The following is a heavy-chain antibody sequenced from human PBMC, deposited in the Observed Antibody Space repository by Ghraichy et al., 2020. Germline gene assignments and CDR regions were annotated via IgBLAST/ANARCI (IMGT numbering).Heavy chain of an antibody. Sequence: GGSLRLSCAASGFTFSDYYMSWIRQAPGKGLEWVSYISSSGSTIYYADSVKGRFTISRDNAKNSLYLQMNSLRAEDTAVYYCAREYTLAVAGYYYYYGMDVWGQGTTVTVSS. CDR3: AREYTLAVAGYYYYYGMDV. CDR2: ISSSGSTI. J-gene: IGHJ6*02. V-gene: IGHV3-11*01. D-gene: IGHD6-19*01. CDR1: GFTFSDYY.